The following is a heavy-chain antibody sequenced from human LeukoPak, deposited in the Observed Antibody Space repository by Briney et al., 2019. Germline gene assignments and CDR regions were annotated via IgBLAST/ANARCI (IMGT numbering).Heavy chain of an antibody. J-gene: IGHJ5*02. CDR2: IYYSGST. V-gene: IGHV4-59*01. D-gene: IGHD3-9*01. CDR3: ARDLNFDTNWFDP. Sequence: SETLSLTCTVSGGFISSYYWSWIRQPPGKGLEWIGYIYYSGSTNYNPSLKSRVTISVDTSKNQFSLKLSSVTAADTAVYYCARDLNFDTNWFDPWGQGTLVTVSS. CDR1: GGFISSYY.